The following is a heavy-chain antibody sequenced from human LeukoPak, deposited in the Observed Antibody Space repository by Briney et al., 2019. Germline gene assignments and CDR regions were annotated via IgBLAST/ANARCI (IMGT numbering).Heavy chain of an antibody. D-gene: IGHD1-26*01. Sequence: GGSLRLSCAAFGFTFNKYWMSWVRQAPGKGLEWVANINQDGSEKYYVDSVKGRFTISRDNAKNSLYLQMNSLRAEDTAVYYCARDKLVGATYFDYWGQGTLVTVSS. V-gene: IGHV3-7*05. J-gene: IGHJ4*02. CDR1: GFTFNKYW. CDR3: ARDKLVGATYFDY. CDR2: INQDGSEK.